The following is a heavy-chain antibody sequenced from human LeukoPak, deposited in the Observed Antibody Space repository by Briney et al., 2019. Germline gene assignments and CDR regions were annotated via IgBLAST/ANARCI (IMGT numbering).Heavy chain of an antibody. J-gene: IGHJ4*02. CDR3: ATVSGAGGFLHK. D-gene: IGHD7-27*01. V-gene: IGHV4-4*07. CDR2: VYTTGTT. Sequence: SETLSLTCTVSGDFISGSYWSWVRQHAGKGLEWIGRVYTTGTTNFNPSLKSRLSMSVDASKKQLYLRLNDVTAADTAVYFCATVSGAGGFLHKWGQGILVTVSS. CDR1: GDFISGSY.